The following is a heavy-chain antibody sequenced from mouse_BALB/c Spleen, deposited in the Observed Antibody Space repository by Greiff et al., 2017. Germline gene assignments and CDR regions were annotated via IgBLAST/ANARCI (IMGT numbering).Heavy chain of an antibody. CDR1: GFSLSRYS. J-gene: IGHJ3*01. CDR2: IWGGGST. CDR3: ARNGYYDDWFAY. D-gene: IGHD1-1*01. Sequence: VKLMESGPGLVAPSQSLSITCTVSGFSLSRYSVHWVRQPPGKGLEWLGMIWGGGSTDYNSALKSRLSISKDNSKSQVFLKMNSLQTDDTAMYYCARNGYYDDWFAYWGQGTLVTVSA. V-gene: IGHV2-6-4*01.